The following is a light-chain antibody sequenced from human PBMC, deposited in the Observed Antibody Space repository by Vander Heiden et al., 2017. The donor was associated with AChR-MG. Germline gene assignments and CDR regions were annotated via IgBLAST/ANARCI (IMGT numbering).Light chain of an antibody. Sequence: QSVLPQPPSASATPGQRATLPCSGTRSNNGENYVFWYQQFPGAAPRLVIYRNNQRPSGVPDRFSDSNSGATAALAISGLRSEDEADYYCAAWDDSRSGWVFGGGTKLTVL. J-gene: IGLJ3*02. V-gene: IGLV1-47*01. CDR3: AAWDDSRSGWV. CDR2: RNN. CDR1: RSNNGENY.